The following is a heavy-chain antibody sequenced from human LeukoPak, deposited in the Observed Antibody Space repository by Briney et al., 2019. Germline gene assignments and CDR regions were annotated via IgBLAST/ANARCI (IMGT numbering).Heavy chain of an antibody. CDR1: GYTFTGYY. Sequence: ASVKVSCKASGYTFTGYYMHWVRQAPGQGLEGMGWINPNSGGTNYAQKFQGRVTMTRDTSISTAYMELSRLRSDDTAVYYCARDPAPNYYYYYMDVWGKGTTVTVSS. CDR2: INPNSGGT. V-gene: IGHV1-2*02. CDR3: ARDPAPNYYYYYMDV. J-gene: IGHJ6*03.